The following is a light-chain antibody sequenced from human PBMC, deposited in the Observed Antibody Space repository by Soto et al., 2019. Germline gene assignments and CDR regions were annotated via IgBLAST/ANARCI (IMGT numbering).Light chain of an antibody. J-gene: IGLJ3*02. CDR3: QTWGTGIRV. CDR1: SGYSTYG. V-gene: IGLV4-69*01. CDR2: LNSDGSH. Sequence: QLVLTQSPSASASLGASVKLTCTLSSGYSTYGIAWHQQQPEKGPRFLMKLNSDGSHNKGDGIPDRFSGSSSGAERYLTISSLQLEDEADYYFQTWGTGIRVFGGGTKHTVL.